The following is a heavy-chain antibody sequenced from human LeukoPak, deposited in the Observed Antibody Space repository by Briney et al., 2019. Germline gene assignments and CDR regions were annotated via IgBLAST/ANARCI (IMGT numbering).Heavy chain of an antibody. Sequence: PGGSLRLSCAASRFTFSDYYMSWIRQAPGKGLEWVSYISSSGSSIKYADSVKGRFTISKDNAKNSLYLQMNSLRAEDTAVYYCVRVIYGEGITPYDYWGQGTLVTVSS. CDR1: RFTFSDYY. CDR2: ISSSGSSI. CDR3: VRVIYGEGITPYDY. J-gene: IGHJ4*02. V-gene: IGHV3-11*01. D-gene: IGHD4-17*01.